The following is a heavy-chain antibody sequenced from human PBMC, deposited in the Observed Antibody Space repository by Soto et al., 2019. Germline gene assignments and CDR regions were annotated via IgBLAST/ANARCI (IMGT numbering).Heavy chain of an antibody. CDR1: GYRFSSYS. CDR3: ASLGWRGISPLYR. Sequence: QVQLVQSGAEVKKPGASVKVSCKASGYRFSSYSTHWVRQAPGQGPEWMGITNPGDGTTSYAQKFQGRVTMTRDTSPTTIYMELSSLRSEDTAVYYCASLGWRGISPLYRWGQGTLVTVSS. J-gene: IGHJ4*02. CDR2: TNPGDGTT. V-gene: IGHV1-46*01. D-gene: IGHD3-10*01.